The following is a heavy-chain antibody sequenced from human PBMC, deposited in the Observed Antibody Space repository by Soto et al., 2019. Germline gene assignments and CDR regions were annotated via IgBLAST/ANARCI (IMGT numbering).Heavy chain of an antibody. J-gene: IGHJ1*01. CDR3: AIWTYYDFLTGYYKGEYFQH. V-gene: IGHV4-34*01. CDR1: GGSFSAYY. D-gene: IGHD3-9*01. CDR2: INHSGST. Sequence: PSETLSLTCAVYGGSFSAYYWRWIRQPPGKGLEWIGEINHSGSTNYNLSLKSRLTISIDTSKNQFSLKLSSVAAADTAVYYCAIWTYYDFLTGYYKGEYFQHWGQGNLVTVSS.